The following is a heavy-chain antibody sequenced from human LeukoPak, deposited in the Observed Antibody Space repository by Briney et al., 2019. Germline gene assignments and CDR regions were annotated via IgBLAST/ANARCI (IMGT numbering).Heavy chain of an antibody. Sequence: GGSLRLSCAASGFILSNYAMSWVRQAPGKGLEWVSVISGSGGSTYYADSVKGRFTISRDNSKNTLYLQMNSLRAEDTAVYYCARDVAAAGSYYYYGMDVWGQGTTVTVSS. CDR2: ISGSGGST. J-gene: IGHJ6*02. V-gene: IGHV3-23*01. D-gene: IGHD6-13*01. CDR3: ARDVAAAGSYYYYGMDV. CDR1: GFILSNYA.